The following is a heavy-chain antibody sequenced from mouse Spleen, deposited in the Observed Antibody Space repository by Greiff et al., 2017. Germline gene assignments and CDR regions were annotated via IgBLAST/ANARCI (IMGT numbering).Heavy chain of an antibody. CDR1: GYTFTSYW. V-gene: IGHV1-7*01. D-gene: IGHD2-14*01. Sequence: VQGVESGAELAKPGASVKLSCKASGYTFTSYWMHWVKQRPGQGLEWIGYINPSSGYTKYNQKFKDKATLTADKSSSTAYMQLSSLTYEDSAVYYCARTAGRYDDYWYFDVWGAGTTVTVSS. CDR2: INPSSGYT. CDR3: ARTAGRYDDYWYFDV. J-gene: IGHJ1*01.